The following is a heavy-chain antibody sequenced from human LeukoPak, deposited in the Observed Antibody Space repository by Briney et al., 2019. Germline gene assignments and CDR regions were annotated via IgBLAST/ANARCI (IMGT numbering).Heavy chain of an antibody. Sequence: GGSLRLSCAASGFTFRSYWMTWVRQAPGKGLEWVANIKQDGSERNYVDSVEGRFTISRDNAKNSLYLQMNSLRVEDAAVYYCATEKYCTSSTCLYRFQYWGQGTLVTVSS. CDR2: IKQDGSER. V-gene: IGHV3-7*01. J-gene: IGHJ4*02. CDR3: ATEKYCTSSTCLYRFQY. CDR1: GFTFRSYW. D-gene: IGHD2/OR15-2a*01.